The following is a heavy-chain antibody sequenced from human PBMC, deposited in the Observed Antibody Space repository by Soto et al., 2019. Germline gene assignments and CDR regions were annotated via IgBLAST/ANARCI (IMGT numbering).Heavy chain of an antibody. CDR1: GGSISSGGYY. J-gene: IGHJ4*02. D-gene: IGHD6-6*01. Sequence: PSETLSLTCTVSGGSISSGGYYWSWIRQHPGKGLEWIGYIYYSGSTYYNPSLKSRVTISVDTSKNQFSLKLSSVTAADTAVYYCARHHAPRNFFDYWGQGTLVTVSS. CDR2: IYYSGST. V-gene: IGHV4-31*03. CDR3: ARHHAPRNFFDY.